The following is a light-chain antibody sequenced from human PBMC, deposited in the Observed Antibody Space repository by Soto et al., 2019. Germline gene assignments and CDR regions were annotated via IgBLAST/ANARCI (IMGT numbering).Light chain of an antibody. CDR3: AAWDGSLNGHYV. CDR2: STR. V-gene: IGLV1-44*01. J-gene: IGLJ1*01. CDR1: TSNIGRNT. Sequence: QSALAQPPSASGAPGQKVTISCSGSTSNIGRNTVNWYQQLPGATPKLLIYSTRDRASGVPDRFSGSKSGTSASLEISGVQSGDEADYYCAAWDGSLNGHYVFGTGTKVTVL.